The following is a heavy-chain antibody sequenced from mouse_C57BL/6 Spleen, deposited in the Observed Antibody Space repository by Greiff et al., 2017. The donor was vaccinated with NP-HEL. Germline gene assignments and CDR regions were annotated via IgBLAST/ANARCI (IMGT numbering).Heavy chain of an antibody. J-gene: IGHJ1*03. CDR2: IYPGDGDT. Sequence: VQLQQSGPELVKPGASVKISCKASGYAFSSSWMNWVKQRPGKGLEWIGRIYPGDGDTNYNGKFKGKATLTADKSSSTAYMQLSSLTSEDSAVYFCARRSRDSSGYDWYFDVWGTGTTVTVSS. CDR3: ARRSRDSSGYDWYFDV. D-gene: IGHD3-2*02. V-gene: IGHV1-82*01. CDR1: GYAFSSSW.